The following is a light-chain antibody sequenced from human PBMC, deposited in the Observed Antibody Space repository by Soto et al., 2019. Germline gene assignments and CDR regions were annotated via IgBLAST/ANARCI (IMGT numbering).Light chain of an antibody. CDR2: AAS. V-gene: IGKV1-27*01. Sequence: DIQMTQSPSSLSAFVGYRFTITCRASQDISNFLAWYQQKPGKVPKLLIYAASTLQSGVPSRFSGSGSGTDFTLTISSLQPEDVATYYCQKCKTAPFTFGGGTKVDIK. CDR3: QKCKTAPFT. CDR1: QDISNF. J-gene: IGKJ4*01.